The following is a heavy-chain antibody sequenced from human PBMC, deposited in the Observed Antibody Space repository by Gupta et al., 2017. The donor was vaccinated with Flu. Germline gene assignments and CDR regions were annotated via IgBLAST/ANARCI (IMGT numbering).Heavy chain of an antibody. V-gene: IGHV1-69*06. CDR1: A. J-gene: IGHJ6*02. D-gene: IGHD2-15*01. CDR3: ARALVVVAARARDYYYYGMDV. CDR2: IIPIFGTA. Sequence: AISWVRQAPGQGLEWMGGIIPIFGTANYAQKFQGRVTITADKSTSTAYMELSSLRSEDTAVYYCARALVVVAARARDYYYYGMDVWGQGTTVTVSS.